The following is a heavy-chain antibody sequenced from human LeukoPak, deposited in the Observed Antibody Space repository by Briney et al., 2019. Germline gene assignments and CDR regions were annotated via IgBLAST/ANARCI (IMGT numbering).Heavy chain of an antibody. V-gene: IGHV1-18*01. CDR1: GYTFTSYG. Sequence: ASVKVSCKASGYTFTSYGISWVRQAPGQGLEWMGSISAYNGNTNYAKKLQGRVTLTTDTSTSTAYMELRSLRSDDTAVYYCARVGIAVAGSSADYWGQGTLVTVSS. CDR2: ISAYNGNT. D-gene: IGHD6-19*01. J-gene: IGHJ4*02. CDR3: ARVGIAVAGSSADY.